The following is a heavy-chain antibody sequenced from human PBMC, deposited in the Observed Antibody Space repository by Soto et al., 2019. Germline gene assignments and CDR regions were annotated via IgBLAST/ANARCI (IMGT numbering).Heavy chain of an antibody. D-gene: IGHD1-26*01. Sequence: QVQLVQSGAEVKKPGSSVKVSCRASGGTFSSYAISWVRQAPGQGLEWMGGIIPIFDTTIYAQTFQGRVPITADKSTGTAYMELSSLTSDDTAVYFCARVGWEIPPRFFGMDVWGQGTTVTVSS. CDR2: IIPIFDTT. V-gene: IGHV1-69*06. J-gene: IGHJ6*02. CDR1: GGTFSSYA. CDR3: ARVGWEIPPRFFGMDV.